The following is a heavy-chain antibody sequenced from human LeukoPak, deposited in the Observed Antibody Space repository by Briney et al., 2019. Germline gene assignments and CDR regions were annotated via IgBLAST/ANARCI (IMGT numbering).Heavy chain of an antibody. J-gene: IGHJ4*02. CDR2: INPNSGGT. CDR1: GYTFTGYY. D-gene: IGHD3-3*01. V-gene: IGHV1-2*02. Sequence: GASVKVSSKASGYTFTGYYMHWVRQAPGQGLEWMGWINPNSGGTNYAQKFQGRVTMTRDTSISTAYMELSRLRSDDTAVYYCARLILELGGYAVDYWGQGTLVTVSS. CDR3: ARLILELGGYAVDY.